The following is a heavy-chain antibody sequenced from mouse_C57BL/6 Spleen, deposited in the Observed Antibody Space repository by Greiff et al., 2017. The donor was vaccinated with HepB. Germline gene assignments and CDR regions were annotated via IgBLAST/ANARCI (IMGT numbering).Heavy chain of an antibody. V-gene: IGHV1-66*01. CDR3: ARDHGNYQAWFAY. J-gene: IGHJ3*01. Sequence: VQLQQSGPELVKPGASVKISCKASGYSFTSYYIHWVKQRPGQGLEWIGWIYPGSGNTKYNEKFKGKATLTADTSSSTAYMQLSSLTSEDSAVYYCARDHGNYQAWFAYWGQGTLVTVSA. CDR2: IYPGSGNT. CDR1: GYSFTSYY. D-gene: IGHD2-1*01.